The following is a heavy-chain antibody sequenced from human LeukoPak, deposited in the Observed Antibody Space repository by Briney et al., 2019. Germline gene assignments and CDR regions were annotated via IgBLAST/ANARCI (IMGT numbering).Heavy chain of an antibody. Sequence: ASVKVSCKASGYTFTSYYMHWVRQAPGQGLEWMGIINPSGGSTSYAQKFQGRVTMTRDTSTSTVYMELSSLRSEDTAVYYCARDRPSGGYDSHYYYGIDVWGQGTTVTVSS. J-gene: IGHJ6*02. D-gene: IGHD5-12*01. CDR2: INPSGGST. CDR3: ARDRPSGGYDSHYYYGIDV. V-gene: IGHV1-46*01. CDR1: GYTFTSYY.